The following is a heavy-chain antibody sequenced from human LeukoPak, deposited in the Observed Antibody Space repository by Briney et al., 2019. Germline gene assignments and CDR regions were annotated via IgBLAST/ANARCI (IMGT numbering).Heavy chain of an antibody. V-gene: IGHV3-9*01. CDR3: ARKGNAFDF. J-gene: IGHJ3*01. D-gene: IGHD3-10*01. CDR2: ISWNSGSV. CDR1: GFTFDEYA. Sequence: GGSLRLSCAASGFTFDEYAMHWVRQAPGKGLEWVSGISWNSGSVAYADSVKGRFTISRDNAKNSLYLQMDSLRAEDTAVYYCARKGNAFDFWGQGTMVTVPS.